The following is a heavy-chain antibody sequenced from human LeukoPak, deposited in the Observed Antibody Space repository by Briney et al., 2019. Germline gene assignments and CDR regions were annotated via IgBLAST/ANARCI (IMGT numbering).Heavy chain of an antibody. CDR1: GFTFSSYG. CDR3: ARDGPDYDSGGYLKWHLDL. Sequence: PGGSLRLSCAASGFTFSSYGMHWVRQAPGKGLEWVAVIWYDGSNKYYADSVKGRFTISRDNSKNTLYLQVNSLRAEDTAVYYCARDGPDYDSGGYLKWHLDLWGRGTLVTVSS. CDR2: IWYDGSNK. J-gene: IGHJ2*01. D-gene: IGHD3-22*01. V-gene: IGHV3-33*01.